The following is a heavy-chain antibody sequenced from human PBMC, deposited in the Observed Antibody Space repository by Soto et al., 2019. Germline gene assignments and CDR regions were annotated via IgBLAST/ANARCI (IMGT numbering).Heavy chain of an antibody. Sequence: LETLSLRCSVSCGSIGDFCGSRIRQPPGKGLEWIGYIYYSGSTNYNPSLKSRVTISVDTSKNQFSLKLSSVTAADTAVYYCARHSLNAEDGWDSRLRYFDWTCDYWGQGTLVTVSS. CDR3: ARHSLNAEDGWDSRLRYFDWTCDY. CDR1: CGSIGDFC. D-gene: IGHD3-9*01. J-gene: IGHJ4*02. CDR2: IYYSGST. V-gene: IGHV4-59*08.